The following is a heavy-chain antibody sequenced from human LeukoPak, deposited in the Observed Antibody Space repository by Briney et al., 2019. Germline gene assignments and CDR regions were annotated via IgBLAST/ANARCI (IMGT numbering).Heavy chain of an antibody. D-gene: IGHD3-22*01. CDR2: ISTGGST. V-gene: IGHV4-4*07. Sequence: SDTLSLTCTVSGASISSSYCTWIRQPAGEGLEWIGRISTGGSTTHNPSFKSRVTMSLDTSKNQFSLNLTSVTAADTAVYYCARDQTYYVSSGYYYVTYFQHWGQGILVTVSS. CDR3: ARDQTYYVSSGYYYVTYFQH. CDR1: GASISSSY. J-gene: IGHJ1*01.